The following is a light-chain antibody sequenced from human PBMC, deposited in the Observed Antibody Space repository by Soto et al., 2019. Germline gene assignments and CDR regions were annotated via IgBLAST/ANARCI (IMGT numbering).Light chain of an antibody. Sequence: EIVVTQSPATLSVSPGERVTLSCRASQSVDINLAWYQQKPGKAPRLLIYGASTRATDMPGRFSGRGAGAEFTLTISSLQAEDFAVYYCHEYRSWARTFPQGTK. V-gene: IGKV3-15*01. J-gene: IGKJ1*01. CDR3: HEYRSWART. CDR2: GAS. CDR1: QSVDIN.